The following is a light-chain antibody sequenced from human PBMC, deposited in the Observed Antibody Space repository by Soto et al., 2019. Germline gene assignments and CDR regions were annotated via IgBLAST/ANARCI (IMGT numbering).Light chain of an antibody. CDR1: SSNIGSNT. CDR3: AAWDDSLNGPR. J-gene: IGLJ2*01. V-gene: IGLV1-44*01. CDR2: SNN. Sequence: QSVLTQPPSASGTPGQRVTISCSGSSSNIGSNTVNWYQQLPGAAPNLLIYSNNQRPSGVPDRFSGSKSDTSASLAISGLQSEDEADYYCAAWDDSLNGPRFGGGTKLTVL.